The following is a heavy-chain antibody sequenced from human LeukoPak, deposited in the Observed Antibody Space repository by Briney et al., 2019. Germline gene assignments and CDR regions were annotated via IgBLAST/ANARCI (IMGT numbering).Heavy chain of an antibody. J-gene: IGHJ4*02. CDR3: AREGSSSWYFDY. V-gene: IGHV1-69*04. D-gene: IGHD6-13*01. CDR1: GGTFSSYA. Sequence: SVKVSCKASGGTFSSYAISWVRQAPGQGLEWMGRIIPILGIANYAQKFQGRVTVTADKSTSTAYMELSSLRSEDTAVYYCAREGSSSWYFDYWGQGTLVTVSS. CDR2: IIPILGIA.